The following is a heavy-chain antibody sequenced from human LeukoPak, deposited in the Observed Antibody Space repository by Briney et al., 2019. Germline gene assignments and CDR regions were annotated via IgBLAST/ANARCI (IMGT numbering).Heavy chain of an antibody. CDR1: GGSISSHY. J-gene: IGHJ6*03. D-gene: IGHD3-16*01. V-gene: IGHV4-59*11. CDR3: ARGGASPPYYYYYYMDV. CDR2: IYYSGST. Sequence: PSETLSLTCTVSGGSISSHYWSWIRQPPGKGLDWIGYIYYSGSTNYNPSLKSRVTMSVDTSKNQFSLKLSSVTAADTDVYYCARGGASPPYYYYYYMDVWGKGTTVTVSS.